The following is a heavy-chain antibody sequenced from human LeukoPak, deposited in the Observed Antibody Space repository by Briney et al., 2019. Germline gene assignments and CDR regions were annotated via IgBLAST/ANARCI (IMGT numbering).Heavy chain of an antibody. CDR3: ATLGGYYGSGSYYPFDY. CDR1: GGTFSSYA. CDR2: ISVYNGNT. Sequence: ASVKVSCKASGGTFSSYAISWVRQAPGQGLEWMGWISVYNGNTNYAQKLQGRVTMTTDTSTSTAYMELRSLRSDDTAVYYCATLGGYYGSGSYYPFDYWGQGTLVTVSS. D-gene: IGHD3-10*01. J-gene: IGHJ4*02. V-gene: IGHV1-18*01.